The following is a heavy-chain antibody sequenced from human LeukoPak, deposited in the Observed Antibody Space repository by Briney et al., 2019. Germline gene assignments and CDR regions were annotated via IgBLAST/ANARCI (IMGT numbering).Heavy chain of an antibody. CDR3: ARGVAATHPGYYYYYMDV. CDR1: GGTFSSYA. D-gene: IGHD2-15*01. Sequence: GASVKVSCKASGGTFSSYAISWVRQAPGQGLEWMGGIIPIFGTANYAQKFQGRVTITTDESTSTAYMELSSLRSEDTAVYYCARGVAATHPGYYYYYMDVWGKGTTVTVSS. CDR2: IIPIFGTA. J-gene: IGHJ6*03. V-gene: IGHV1-69*05.